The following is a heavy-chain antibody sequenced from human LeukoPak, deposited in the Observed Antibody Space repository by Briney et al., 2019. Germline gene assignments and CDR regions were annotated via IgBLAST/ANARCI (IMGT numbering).Heavy chain of an antibody. CDR3: ARVGSSGNPFDY. J-gene: IGHJ4*02. V-gene: IGHV3-7*01. D-gene: IGHD6-6*01. CDR1: GFTFSGYW. CDR2: IKQDGSEK. Sequence: GGSLRLSCAASGFTFSGYWMSWVRQAPGKGLEWVANIKQDGSEKYYVDSVKGRFTISRDNAKNSLYLQMNSLRAEDTAVYYCARVGSSGNPFDYWGQGTLATVSS.